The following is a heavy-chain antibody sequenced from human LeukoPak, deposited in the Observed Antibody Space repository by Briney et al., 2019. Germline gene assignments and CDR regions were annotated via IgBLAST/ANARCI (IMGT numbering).Heavy chain of an antibody. Sequence: SETLSLTCTVSGGSISSSSYYWGWIRQPPGKGLEWIGYIYYSGSTYYNPSLKSRVTISVDTSKNQFSLKLSSVTAADTAVYYCARVSRGDFWSGYYNPAYYYYGMDVWGQGTTVTVSS. CDR2: IYYSGST. D-gene: IGHD3-3*01. CDR3: ARVSRGDFWSGYYNPAYYYYGMDV. J-gene: IGHJ6*02. V-gene: IGHV4-31*03. CDR1: GGSISSSSYY.